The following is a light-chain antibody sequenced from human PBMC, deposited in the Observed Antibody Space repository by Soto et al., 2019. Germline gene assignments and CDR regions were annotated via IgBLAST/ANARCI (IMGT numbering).Light chain of an antibody. CDR2: GAS. CDR1: QSVDRNY. Sequence: EIVLTQSPGTLSLSPGESAILSCRASQSVDRNYLAWYQQKPGQAPRLLIYGASSRATGIPPRFSGSGSGTEFVLTISGLEPEDFAVYYCHQFASTPRTFGQGTKVESK. V-gene: IGKV3-20*01. CDR3: HQFASTPRT. J-gene: IGKJ1*01.